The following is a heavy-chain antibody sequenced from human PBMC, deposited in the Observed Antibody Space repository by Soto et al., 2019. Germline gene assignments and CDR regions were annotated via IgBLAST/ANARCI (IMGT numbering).Heavy chain of an antibody. V-gene: IGHV3-21*01. CDR1: GFTFSSYS. D-gene: IGHD6-13*01. CDR2: ISSSSSYI. Sequence: LRLSCAASGFTFSSYSMNWVRQAPGKGLEWVSSISSSSSYIYYADSVKGRFTISRDNAKNSLYLQMNSLRAEDTAVYYCARIAAAGWFDPWGQGTLVTVSS. J-gene: IGHJ5*02. CDR3: ARIAAAGWFDP.